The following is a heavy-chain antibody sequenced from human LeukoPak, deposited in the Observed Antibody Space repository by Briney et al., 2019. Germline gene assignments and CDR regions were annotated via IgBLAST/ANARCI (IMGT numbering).Heavy chain of an antibody. CDR2: ISSSSTYI. CDR1: GITFSSYS. J-gene: IGHJ4*02. CDR3: ARPLSPGEYSYGFGY. D-gene: IGHD5-18*01. V-gene: IGHV3-21*01. Sequence: GGSLRLSCAATGITFSSYSMNWVRQAPGKGLEWVSSISSSSTYIYYADSVKGRFTISRDNAKNSLYLQMNSLRAEDTAVYYCARPLSPGEYSYGFGYWGQGSLVTVSS.